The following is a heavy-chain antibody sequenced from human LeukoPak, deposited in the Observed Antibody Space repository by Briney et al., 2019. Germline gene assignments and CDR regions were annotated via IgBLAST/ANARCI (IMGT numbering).Heavy chain of an antibody. CDR3: ARDTHIKGGSVDY. CDR2: IYYSGST. Sequence: SETLSLTCTVSGGSISSSSYYWGWIRQPPGKGLEWIGSIYYSGSTYYNPSLKSRVTISVDTSKNQFSLKLSPVTAADTAVYYCARDTHIKGGSVDYWGQGTLVTVSS. V-gene: IGHV4-39*07. D-gene: IGHD2-15*01. CDR1: GGSISSSSYY. J-gene: IGHJ4*02.